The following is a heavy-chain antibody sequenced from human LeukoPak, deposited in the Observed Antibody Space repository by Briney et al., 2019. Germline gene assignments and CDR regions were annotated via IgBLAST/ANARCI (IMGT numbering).Heavy chain of an antibody. CDR3: ARDAGWFGELLYPNWFDP. V-gene: IGHV1-2*02. CDR2: INPNSGGT. D-gene: IGHD3-10*01. Sequence: AASVKVSCKASGYTFTDYYMHWVRQAPGQGLEWMGWINPNSGGTNYAQKFQGRVTMTRDTSISTAYMELSRLRSDDTAVYYCARDAGWFGELLYPNWFDPWGQGTLVTVSS. CDR1: GYTFTDYY. J-gene: IGHJ5*02.